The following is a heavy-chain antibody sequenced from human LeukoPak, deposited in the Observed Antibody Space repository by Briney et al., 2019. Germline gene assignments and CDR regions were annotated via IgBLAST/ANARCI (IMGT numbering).Heavy chain of an antibody. CDR1: GYSTSSSYY. V-gene: IGHV4-38-2*02. Sequence: SETLSLPCTASGYSTSSSYYRGWIRQPPGKGLEWIGFIYHSGSTYYNPSLKSRVTISVDTSKNQSSLKLSSVTAADTAVYYCARDWRIVGATPDYWGQGTLVTVSS. CDR2: IYHSGST. J-gene: IGHJ4*02. CDR3: ARDWRIVGATPDY. D-gene: IGHD1-26*01.